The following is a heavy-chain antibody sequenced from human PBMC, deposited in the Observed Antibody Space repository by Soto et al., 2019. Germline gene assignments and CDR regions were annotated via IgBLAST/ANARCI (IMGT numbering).Heavy chain of an antibody. CDR1: GLKFIEFS. CDR2: ISSSSNST. CDR3: ARGDGSTHYYGMDV. Sequence: GRPKRHSWAAAGLKFIEFSMNWVRQAQGKGLEWVSYISSSSNSTYYAASVKGRFTISRDNSKNTLYLQMNSLRAEDTAVYYCARGDGSTHYYGMDVWGQGTTVTVSS. V-gene: IGHV3-48*01. D-gene: IGHD2-21*01. J-gene: IGHJ6*02.